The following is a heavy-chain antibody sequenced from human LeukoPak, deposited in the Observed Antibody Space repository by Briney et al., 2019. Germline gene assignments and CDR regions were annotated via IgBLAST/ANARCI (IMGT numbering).Heavy chain of an antibody. CDR1: GGSISSSSYY. J-gene: IGHJ6*02. Sequence: SETLSLTCTVSGGSISSSSYYWGWIRQPPGKGLEWIGSIYYSGSTYYHPSLRSRVTISIGTSKNHCALKLSSVTAADTAVYYGARARAEELVRGVTNYYYYYGMDVWGQGTTVTVSS. D-gene: IGHD3-10*01. CDR3: ARARAEELVRGVTNYYYYYGMDV. CDR2: IYYSGST. V-gene: IGHV4-39*02.